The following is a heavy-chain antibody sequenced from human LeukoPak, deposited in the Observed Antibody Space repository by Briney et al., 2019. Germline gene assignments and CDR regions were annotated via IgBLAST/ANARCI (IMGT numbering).Heavy chain of an antibody. CDR1: GGTFSSYA. D-gene: IGHD3-22*01. CDR2: IIPIFGTA. Sequence: SVKVSCKASGGTFSSYAISWVRQAPGQGLEWMGGIIPIFGTANYAQKFQGRVTITADESTSTAYMELSSLRSEDTAVYYCAREPDPITMIFLFQHWGQGTLVTVSS. CDR3: AREPDPITMIFLFQH. V-gene: IGHV1-69*01. J-gene: IGHJ1*01.